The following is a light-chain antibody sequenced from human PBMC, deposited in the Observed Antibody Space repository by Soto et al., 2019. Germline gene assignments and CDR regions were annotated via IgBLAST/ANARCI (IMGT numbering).Light chain of an antibody. CDR1: QSVSSN. Sequence: IVMTQSPATLSVPPGERATLSCMASQSVSSNLAWYQQKPGQAPKLLIYNPSTRATGIPARFSGSGSGTELTLTISSLQYEDFAIYYCQQYDNWPLTFGGGTKVDIK. J-gene: IGKJ4*01. CDR3: QQYDNWPLT. CDR2: NPS. V-gene: IGKV3-15*01.